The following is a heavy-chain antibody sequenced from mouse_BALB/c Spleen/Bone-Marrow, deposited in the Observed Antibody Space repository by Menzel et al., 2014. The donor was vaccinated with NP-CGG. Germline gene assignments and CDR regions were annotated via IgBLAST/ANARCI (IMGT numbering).Heavy chain of an antibody. CDR2: INSNGGTT. CDR1: GFTFSGYY. Sequence: EVKLMESGGGLVKLGGSLKLSCAASGFTFSGYYMSWVRQTPEKRLELVAAINSNGGTTYYPDTVKGRFTISRDNAKNTLYLQMSSLKSEDTALYYCARQSRYEDYYAMDYWGQGTSVTVSS. D-gene: IGHD2-14*01. V-gene: IGHV5-6-2*01. CDR3: ARQSRYEDYYAMDY. J-gene: IGHJ4*01.